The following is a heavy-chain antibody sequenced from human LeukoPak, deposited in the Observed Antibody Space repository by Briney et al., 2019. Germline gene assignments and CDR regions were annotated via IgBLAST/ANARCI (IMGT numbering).Heavy chain of an antibody. D-gene: IGHD1-26*01. CDR1: GFTFSNYW. V-gene: IGHV3-74*01. CDR2: INTDGSTT. Sequence: PGGSLRLSCAASGFTFSNYWMHWVRQAPGKGLVSVSRINTDGSTTNYADSVKGRFTISRDNAKNTLYLQMNSLRAEDTAVYYCARWDVPTYGMDVWGQGTTVTVSS. CDR3: ARWDVPTYGMDV. J-gene: IGHJ6*02.